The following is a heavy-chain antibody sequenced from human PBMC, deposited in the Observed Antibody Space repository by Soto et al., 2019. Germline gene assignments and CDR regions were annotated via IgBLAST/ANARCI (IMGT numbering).Heavy chain of an antibody. Sequence: PGGSLRLSWAASGFTFSSYAMSWVLQAPGKGLEWVAAIRSNTAVTHYADSVRDRFTISRVNSDNTIFLQMNSLRVEDSAVYFCAKASDGGWPYYFASWGQGALVTVSS. CDR3: AKASDGGWPYYFAS. CDR1: GFTFSSYA. CDR2: IRSNTAVT. J-gene: IGHJ4*02. V-gene: IGHV3-23*01. D-gene: IGHD2-15*01.